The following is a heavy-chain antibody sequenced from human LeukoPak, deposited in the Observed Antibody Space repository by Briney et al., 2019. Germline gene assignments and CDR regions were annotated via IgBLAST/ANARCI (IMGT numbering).Heavy chain of an antibody. CDR1: GGSISSYY. CDR2: IYYSGST. CDR3: ARHGAGSGWYGGTLD. V-gene: IGHV4-59*08. D-gene: IGHD6-19*01. J-gene: IGHJ4*02. Sequence: SETLSLTYTVSGGSISSYYWSWIRQPPGKGLEWIGYIYYSGSTNYNPSLKSRVTISVDTSKNQFSLKLSSVTAADTAVYYCARHGAGSGWYGGTLDWGQGTLVTVSS.